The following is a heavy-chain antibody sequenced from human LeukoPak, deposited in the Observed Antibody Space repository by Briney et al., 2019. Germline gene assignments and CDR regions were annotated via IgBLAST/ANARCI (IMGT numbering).Heavy chain of an antibody. J-gene: IGHJ4*02. CDR1: SGPLTGYY. CDR3: ARVGGGGAWFDF. V-gene: IGHV4-59*01. Sequence: IPSETLSLTCTVSSGPLTGYYWRWIRQPPGKGLEGIAYVYATWTHNLNPPLKTRATLSINTPKKHSVLTMAPLNAPDPAVCFFARVGGGGAWFDFWGQGALVSISS. D-gene: IGHD4-23*01. CDR2: VYATWTH.